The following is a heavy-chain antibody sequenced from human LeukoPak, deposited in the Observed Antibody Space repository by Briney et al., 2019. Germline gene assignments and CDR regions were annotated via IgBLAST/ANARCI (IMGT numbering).Heavy chain of an antibody. V-gene: IGHV3-48*01. CDR1: GFTFRSYS. J-gene: IGHJ4*02. CDR2: ISSSSSTI. Sequence: PGGSLRLSCAASGFTFRSYSMNWVRQAPGKGLEWVSYISSSSSTIYYADSVKGRFTISRDNAKNSLYLQMNSLRAEDTAVYYCARDRESSSWPAFFDYWGQGTLVTVSS. CDR3: ARDRESSSWPAFFDY. D-gene: IGHD6-13*01.